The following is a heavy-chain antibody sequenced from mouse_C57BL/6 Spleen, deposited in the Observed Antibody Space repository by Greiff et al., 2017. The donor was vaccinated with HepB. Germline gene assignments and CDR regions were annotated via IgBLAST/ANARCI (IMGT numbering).Heavy chain of an antibody. V-gene: IGHV1-18*01. CDR1: GYTFTDYN. Sequence: EVQLQQSGPELVKPGASVKIPCKASGYTFTDYNMDWVKQSHGKSLEWIGDINPNNGGTIYNQKFKGKATLTVDKSSSTAYMELRSLTSEDTAVYYCARRPRYWDRDYFDYWGQGTTLTVSS. CDR3: ARRPRYWDRDYFDY. J-gene: IGHJ2*01. D-gene: IGHD4-1*01. CDR2: INPNNGGT.